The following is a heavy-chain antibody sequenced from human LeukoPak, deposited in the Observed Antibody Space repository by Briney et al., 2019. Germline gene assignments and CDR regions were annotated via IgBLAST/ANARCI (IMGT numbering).Heavy chain of an antibody. Sequence: SQTLSVTCAISGDSVSSNNGAWNWIRQSPSRGLEWLGRTYYRSKWYNDYAVSIQGRIPINPDTSKNQFSLQLNSVTPDDTAVYYCAGDVGTSGWYTFDYWGQGTLVTVSS. D-gene: IGHD6-19*01. J-gene: IGHJ4*02. CDR1: GDSVSSNNGA. CDR3: AGDVGTSGWYTFDY. V-gene: IGHV6-1*01. CDR2: TYYRSKWYN.